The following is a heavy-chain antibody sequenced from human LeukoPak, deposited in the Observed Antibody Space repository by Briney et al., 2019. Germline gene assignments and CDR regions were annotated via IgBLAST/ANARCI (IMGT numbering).Heavy chain of an antibody. CDR3: ARGRGILSRVEYQLLDSFDY. V-gene: IGHV4-59*01. J-gene: IGHJ4*02. D-gene: IGHD2-2*01. Sequence: SETLSLTCTVSGGSISSYYWSWIRQPPGKGLEWIGYIYYSGSTNYNPSLKSRVTISVDTSKNQFSLKLSSVTAADTAVYYWARGRGILSRVEYQLLDSFDYWGQGTLVTVSS. CDR2: IYYSGST. CDR1: GGSISSYY.